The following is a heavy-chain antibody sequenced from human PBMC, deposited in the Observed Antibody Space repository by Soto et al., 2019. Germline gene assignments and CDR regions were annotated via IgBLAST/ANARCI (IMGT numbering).Heavy chain of an antibody. CDR3: AKGPTYYYDSSGYYSFDY. D-gene: IGHD3-22*01. J-gene: IGHJ4*02. V-gene: IGHV3-23*01. CDR2: ISGSGGST. CDR1: GFTFSSYA. Sequence: TGGSLRLSCAASGFTFSSYAMSWVRQAPGEGLEWVSAISGSGGSTYYADSVKGRFTISRDNSKNTLYLQMNSLRAEDTAVYYCAKGPTYYYDSSGYYSFDYWGQGTLVTVSS.